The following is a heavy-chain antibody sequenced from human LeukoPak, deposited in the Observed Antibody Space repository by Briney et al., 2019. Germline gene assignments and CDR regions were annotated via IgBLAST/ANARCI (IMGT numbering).Heavy chain of an antibody. J-gene: IGHJ3*02. V-gene: IGHV1-18*04. CDR1: GYTFTGYY. Sequence: ASVKVSCKASGYTFTGYYMHWVRQAPGQGLEWMGWISAYNGNTNYAQKLQGRVTMTTDTSTSTAYMELRSLRSDDTAVYYCARSIAAAGTGWAAFDIWGQGTMVTVSS. CDR2: ISAYNGNT. CDR3: ARSIAAAGTGWAAFDI. D-gene: IGHD6-13*01.